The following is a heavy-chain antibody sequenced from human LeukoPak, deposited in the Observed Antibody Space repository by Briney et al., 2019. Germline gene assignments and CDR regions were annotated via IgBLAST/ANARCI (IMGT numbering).Heavy chain of an antibody. CDR2: INPKSGGT. CDR3: ARVIGFGELSLGH. Sequence: ASVKVSCKASGYSFTNYDINWVRQAPGQGLEWMGWINPKSGGTNYAQKFQGRVTMTRDTSISTAYMELSRLRSDDTAVYFCARVIGFGELSLGHWGQGTLVTVSS. D-gene: IGHD3-10*01. CDR1: GYSFTNYD. V-gene: IGHV1-2*02. J-gene: IGHJ4*02.